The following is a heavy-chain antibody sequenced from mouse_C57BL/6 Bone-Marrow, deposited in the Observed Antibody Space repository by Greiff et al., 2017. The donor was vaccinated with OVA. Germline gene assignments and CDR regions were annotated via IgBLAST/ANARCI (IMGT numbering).Heavy chain of an antibody. Sequence: VKQRPGQGLEWIGRIHPSDSDTNYNQKFKGKATLTVDKSSSTAYMQLSSLTSEDSAVYYCAISGTTVARYFDVWGTGTTVTVSS. CDR2: IHPSDSDT. D-gene: IGHD1-1*01. J-gene: IGHJ1*03. V-gene: IGHV1-74*01. CDR3: AISGTTVARYFDV.